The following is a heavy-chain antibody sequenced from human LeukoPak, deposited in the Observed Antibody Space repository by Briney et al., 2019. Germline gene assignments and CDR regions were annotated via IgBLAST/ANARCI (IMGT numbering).Heavy chain of an antibody. CDR3: ARVGGYYDSSGYYHSGWFDP. Sequence: GASVKVSCKASGYTFTSYAMNWVRQAPGQGLEWMGWINTNTGNPTYAQGFSGRFVFSLDTSVSTASLQSSDLKAEDTALYYFARVGGYYDSSGYYHSGWFDPWGQGTLVTVSS. CDR1: GYTFTSYA. V-gene: IGHV7-4-1*02. J-gene: IGHJ5*02. D-gene: IGHD3-22*01. CDR2: INTNTGNP.